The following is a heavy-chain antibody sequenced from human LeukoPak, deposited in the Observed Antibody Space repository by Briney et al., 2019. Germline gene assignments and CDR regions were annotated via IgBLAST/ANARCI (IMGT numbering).Heavy chain of an antibody. CDR1: GDSISSSY. D-gene: IGHD4-23*01. Sequence: PSETLSLTCTVSGDSISSSYWSWIRQPPGKGLEWIGYVYYTGSSYYNPSLKSRATTSIDMSKNQFSLKLTSMTADDTAVYYCARVSGGGCCGVGTSYDYGGNPGFEEYDAFDIWGQGTMVTVSS. CDR3: ARVSGGGCCGVGTSYDYGGNPGFEEYDAFDI. J-gene: IGHJ3*02. CDR2: VYYTGSS. V-gene: IGHV4-59*01.